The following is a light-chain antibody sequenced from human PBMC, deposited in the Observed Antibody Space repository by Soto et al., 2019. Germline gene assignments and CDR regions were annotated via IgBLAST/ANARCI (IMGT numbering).Light chain of an antibody. CDR2: EGR. CDR1: SSDIGSYNF. J-gene: IGLJ2*01. CDR3: CSFAGSSTPAVV. Sequence: QSALTQPASVSGSPGQSITFSCTGTSSDIGSYNFVSWYQQHPDKAPKLIIYEGRKRPSGVSDRFSGSKSGNTASLTISGLRAEDEADYYCCSFAGSSTPAVVFGGGTKLTVL. V-gene: IGLV2-23*01.